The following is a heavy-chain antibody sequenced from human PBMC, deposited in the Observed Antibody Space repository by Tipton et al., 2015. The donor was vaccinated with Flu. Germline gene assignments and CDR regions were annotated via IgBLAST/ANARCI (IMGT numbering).Heavy chain of an antibody. J-gene: IGHJ4*02. CDR2: IYYSGST. CDR1: GGSISSYY. CDR3: ARGINDLTGPRFDY. Sequence: LRLSCTVSGGSISSYYWRWIRQPPGKGLEWIGYIYYSGSTNYNPSLKSRVTISVDTSKHQFSLKLSSVTASDTAVYYCARGINDLTGPRFDYWGQGTLVTVSS. D-gene: IGHD3-9*01. V-gene: IGHV4-59*01.